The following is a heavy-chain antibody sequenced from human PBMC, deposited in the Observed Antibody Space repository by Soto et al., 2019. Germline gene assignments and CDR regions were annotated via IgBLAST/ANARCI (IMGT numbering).Heavy chain of an antibody. CDR3: AASDYYSDSSGYYPTPYYYGMDV. CDR2: SVVHSPTT. V-gene: IGHV1-58*01. D-gene: IGHD3-22*01. Sequence: SEKVSCKDSGFSFTSSAVQWVGQARGQRVEGIGCSVVHSPTTNYAQNFQKRVTITRNMSTSTAYRELSSLRSEDTALYYCAASDYYSDSSGYYPTPYYYGMDVWGQGTTVTVSS. CDR1: GFSFTSSA. J-gene: IGHJ6*02.